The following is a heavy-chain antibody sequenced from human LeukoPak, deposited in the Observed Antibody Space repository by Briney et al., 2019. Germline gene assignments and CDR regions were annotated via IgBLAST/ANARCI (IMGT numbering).Heavy chain of an antibody. Sequence: PSETLSLTCTVSGGSISSGDYYWSWIRQPPGKGLEWIGYIYYSGSTYYNPSLKSRVTISVDTSKNQFSLKLGSVTAADTAVYYCAGGSGYQGYYGMDVWGQGTTVTVPS. CDR3: AGGSGYQGYYGMDV. CDR2: IYYSGST. D-gene: IGHD2-2*01. CDR1: GGSISSGDYY. V-gene: IGHV4-30-4*01. J-gene: IGHJ6*02.